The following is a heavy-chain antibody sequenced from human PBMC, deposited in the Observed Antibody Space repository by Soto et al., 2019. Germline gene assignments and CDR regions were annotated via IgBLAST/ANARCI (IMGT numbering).Heavy chain of an antibody. J-gene: IGHJ4*02. Sequence: SETLSLTCTVSGGSISSSSSYWGWIRQPPGKGLEWIGSMSYSGSTYNNPSLKSRVTLSVDTSQSRISLKLTSVTAADTAVYYCARHRVPSVYDPIPGCFDSWGQGILVTVSS. CDR2: MSYSGST. CDR3: ARHRVPSVYDPIPGCFDS. D-gene: IGHD5-12*01. CDR1: GGSISSSSSY. V-gene: IGHV4-39*01.